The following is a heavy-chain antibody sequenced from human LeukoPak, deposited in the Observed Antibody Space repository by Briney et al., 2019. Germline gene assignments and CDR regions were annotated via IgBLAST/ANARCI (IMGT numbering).Heavy chain of an antibody. CDR1: GFTFSNAW. D-gene: IGHD3-22*01. CDR3: TTAPDYYDSSGNSDY. J-gene: IGHJ4*02. V-gene: IGHV3-15*01. CDR2: IKSKTDGGTT. Sequence: GGSLRLSCAASGFTFSNAWMSWVRQAPGKGLESVGRIKSKTDGGTTDYAAPVKGRFTISRDDSKNTLYLQMNSLKTEDTAVYYCTTAPDYYDSSGNSDYWGQGTLVTVSS.